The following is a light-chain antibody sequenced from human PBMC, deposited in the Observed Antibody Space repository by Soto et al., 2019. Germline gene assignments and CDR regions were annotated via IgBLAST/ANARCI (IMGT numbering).Light chain of an antibody. CDR1: QSVSRNS. J-gene: IGKJ1*01. Sequence: EIVLTQSPGTLSLSPGERATLSCRASQSVSRNSLAWYQQKPGQAPRLLIYGASSRATDIPDRFTGSGSGTDFTLTISRLDPEDFAVYYCQQYGDSPRTFGQGTKVDIK. CDR2: GAS. V-gene: IGKV3-20*01. CDR3: QQYGDSPRT.